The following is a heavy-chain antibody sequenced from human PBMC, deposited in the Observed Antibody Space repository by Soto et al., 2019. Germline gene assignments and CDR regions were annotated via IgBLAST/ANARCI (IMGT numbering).Heavy chain of an antibody. V-gene: IGHV3-11*01. CDR3: ATYTSPYTSGSFDH. D-gene: IGHD3-10*01. J-gene: IGHJ4*02. Sequence: GGSLRLSCAASGFIFGYYYMIWVRQAPGKGLECLAYISGSGNTIYYADSVQARFTISRDNTKKSLYLQMDGLRAEDTALYYCATYTSPYTSGSFDHWGQGTLVTVSS. CDR2: ISGSGNTI. CDR1: GFIFGYYY.